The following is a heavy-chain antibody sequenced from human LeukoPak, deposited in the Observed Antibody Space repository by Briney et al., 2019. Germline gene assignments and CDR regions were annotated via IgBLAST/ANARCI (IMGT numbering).Heavy chain of an antibody. J-gene: IGHJ4*02. CDR1: GFTFSTYA. CDR2: IRPDGDRT. CDR3: AREQSGTRGWYTVDY. Sequence: EPGGSLRLSCAASGFTFSTYAIIWVRQGPGKGLEWVSAIRPDGDRTYYANSVRGRFTISRDNSKDTVYLQINGLRVEDTAVYYCAREQSGTRGWYTVDYWDQGTLVTVSS. D-gene: IGHD6-19*01. V-gene: IGHV3-23*01.